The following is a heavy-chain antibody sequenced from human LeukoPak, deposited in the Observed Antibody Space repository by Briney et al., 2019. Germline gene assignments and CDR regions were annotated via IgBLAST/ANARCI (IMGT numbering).Heavy chain of an antibody. V-gene: IGHV4-39*07. CDR1: GGSISSSSYY. Sequence: SETLSLTCTVSGGSISSSSYYWGWIRQPPGKGLEWIGSIYYSGSTYYNPPLKSRVTISVDTSKNRFSLKLSSVTAADTAVYYCARRDCSSTSCYTSDYYYGMDVWAKGPRSPSP. CDR2: IYYSGST. J-gene: IGHJ6*02. CDR3: ARRDCSSTSCYTSDYYYGMDV. D-gene: IGHD2-2*02.